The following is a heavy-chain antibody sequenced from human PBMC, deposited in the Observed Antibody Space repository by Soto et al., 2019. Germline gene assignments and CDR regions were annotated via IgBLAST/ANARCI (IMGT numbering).Heavy chain of an antibody. Sequence: GASVKVSCKASGYTFTSNGISWVRQAPGQGLEWMGWISGYNGDTDYAQKFQGRVTMTTDTSTSTAYMEVRSLRPDDTAVYYCARDKPPQIVGYNYYYGLDVWGQGTTVTVSS. CDR3: ARDKPPQIVGYNYYYGLDV. CDR1: GYTFTSNG. CDR2: ISGYNGDT. V-gene: IGHV1-18*04. D-gene: IGHD6-6*01. J-gene: IGHJ6*02.